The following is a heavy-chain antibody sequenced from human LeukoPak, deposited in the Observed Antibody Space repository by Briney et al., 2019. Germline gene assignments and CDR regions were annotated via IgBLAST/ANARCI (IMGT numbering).Heavy chain of an antibody. V-gene: IGHV5-51*01. D-gene: IGHD6-19*01. J-gene: IGHJ3*02. CDR1: GYSFITYW. CDR3: ARHREQWLEHEGFDI. Sequence: GESLKISCKGSGYSFITYWIGWVRQLPGKGLEWMGIIYPGDSDTRYSPSFEGQVTISADKSISTVYLQWSSLKASDTAIYCCARHREQWLEHEGFDIWGQGTMVTVSS. CDR2: IYPGDSDT.